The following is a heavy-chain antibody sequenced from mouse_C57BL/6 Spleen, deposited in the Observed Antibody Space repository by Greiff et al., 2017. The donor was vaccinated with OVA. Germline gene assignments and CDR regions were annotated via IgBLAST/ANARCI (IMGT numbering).Heavy chain of an antibody. D-gene: IGHD4-1*01. CDR3: ARRTGTSREFDY. Sequence: EVKLVESEGGLVQPGSSMKLSCTASGFTFSDYYMAWVRQVPEKGLEWVANINYDGSSTYYLDSLKSRFIISRDNAKNILYLQMSSLKSEDTATYYCARRTGTSREFDYWGQGTTLTVSS. V-gene: IGHV5-16*01. CDR1: GFTFSDYY. CDR2: INYDGSST. J-gene: IGHJ2*01.